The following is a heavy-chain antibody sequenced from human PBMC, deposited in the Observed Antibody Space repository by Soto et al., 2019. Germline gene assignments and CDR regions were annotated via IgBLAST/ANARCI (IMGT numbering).Heavy chain of an antibody. V-gene: IGHV1-18*01. Sequence: GASVKVSCTASGYTFTIYAMHWVRQAPGQGLEWMGWISAYNGNTNYAQKLQGRVTMTPDTSTNTAYMELRNLRSDDTAVYYCARVIAAAADFDYWGQGTLVTVSS. D-gene: IGHD6-13*01. CDR1: GYTFTIYA. CDR3: ARVIAAAADFDY. J-gene: IGHJ4*02. CDR2: ISAYNGNT.